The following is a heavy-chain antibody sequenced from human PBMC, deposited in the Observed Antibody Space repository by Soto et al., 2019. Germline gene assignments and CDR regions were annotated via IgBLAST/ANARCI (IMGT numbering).Heavy chain of an antibody. CDR1: GYTFTSYA. CDR3: ARVLSKDVVVVAAPWGAFDI. D-gene: IGHD2-15*01. Sequence: QVQLVQSGAEVKKPGASVKVSCKASGYTFTSYAMHWVRQAPGQRLERMGWINAGNGNTKYSQKFQGRVTITRDTSASTAYMELSSMRSADTAVYYCARVLSKDVVVVAAPWGAFDIWGQGTMVTVSS. J-gene: IGHJ3*02. CDR2: INAGNGNT. V-gene: IGHV1-3*01.